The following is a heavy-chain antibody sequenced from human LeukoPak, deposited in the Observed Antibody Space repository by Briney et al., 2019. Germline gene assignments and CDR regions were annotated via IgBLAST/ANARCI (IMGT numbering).Heavy chain of an antibody. D-gene: IGHD3-10*01. CDR1: GYTFSSYD. V-gene: IGHV1-8*01. CDR3: ARRNYGSPRWFDP. Sequence: ASVKVSCKASGYTFSSYDINWVRQATGQGLEWMGWMNPNSGNTGYAQKFQGRVTITRNTSISTAYMELSSLRSEDTAVYYCARRNYGSPRWFDPWGQGTQVTVSS. J-gene: IGHJ5*02. CDR2: MNPNSGNT.